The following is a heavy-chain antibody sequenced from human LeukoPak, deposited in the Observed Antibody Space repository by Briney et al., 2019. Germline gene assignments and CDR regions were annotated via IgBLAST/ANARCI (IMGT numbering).Heavy chain of an antibody. CDR1: GGSISSGSYY. D-gene: IGHD3-22*01. CDR3: ARDQYYYDSSGYYRFDY. Sequence: SETLSLTCTVSGGSISSGSYYWSWIRQPAGKGLEWIGRIHTSGSTNYNSSLKSRVTMSVDMSKNQFSLKLSSVTAADTAVYYCARDQYYYDSSGYYRFDYWGQGTLVTVSS. V-gene: IGHV4-61*02. J-gene: IGHJ4*02. CDR2: IHTSGST.